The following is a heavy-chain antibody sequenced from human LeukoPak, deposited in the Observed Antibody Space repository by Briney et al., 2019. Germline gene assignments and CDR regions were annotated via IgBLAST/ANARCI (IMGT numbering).Heavy chain of an antibody. CDR1: GGSFSGYY. Sequence: PSETLSLTCAVYGGSFSGYYWSWIRQPPGKGLEWIGEINHSGSTNYNPSLKSRVTISVDTSKNQYSLKLSSVTAADTAVYYCARGGGIAVADPFVIAFDYWGQGTLVTVSS. J-gene: IGHJ4*02. CDR2: INHSGST. CDR3: ARGGGIAVADPFVIAFDY. V-gene: IGHV4-34*01. D-gene: IGHD6-19*01.